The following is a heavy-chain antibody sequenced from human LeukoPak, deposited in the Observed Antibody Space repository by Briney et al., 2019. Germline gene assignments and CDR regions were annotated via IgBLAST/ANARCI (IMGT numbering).Heavy chain of an antibody. CDR2: IYYSGST. J-gene: IGHJ2*01. V-gene: IGHV4-31*03. CDR1: GGSISSGGYY. Sequence: SETLSLTCTVSGGSISSGGYYWSWIRQHPGKGLEWIGYIYYSGSTYYNPSLKSRVTISVDTSKNQFSLKLSSVTAADTAVYYCARLRDWHFDLWGRGTLVTVSS. CDR3: ARLRDWHFDL.